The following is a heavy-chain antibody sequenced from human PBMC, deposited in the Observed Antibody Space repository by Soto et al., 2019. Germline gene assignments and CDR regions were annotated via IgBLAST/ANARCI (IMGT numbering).Heavy chain of an antibody. CDR2: IHPRDSDT. Sequence: GESLKISCKGSGYDFSTYYIGWVRQMPGKGLEWLGLIHPRDSDTRYSPSFQGQVTISVDQSINTAYLQWSSLKASDTATYYCASDGRYSSYCCASDVWGQGTKVTVSS. D-gene: IGHD6-6*01. J-gene: IGHJ3*01. CDR1: GYDFSTYY. CDR3: ASDGRYSSYCCASDV. V-gene: IGHV5-51*01.